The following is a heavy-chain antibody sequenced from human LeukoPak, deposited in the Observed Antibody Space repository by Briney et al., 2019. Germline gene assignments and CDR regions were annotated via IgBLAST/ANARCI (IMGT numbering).Heavy chain of an antibody. CDR2: IYYSGRT. D-gene: IGHD3-3*01. CDR3: ARNKDDFSRNWFDP. V-gene: IGHV4-59*12. Sequence: SETLSLTCTVSAGSISTYYWSWIRQPPGKGLEWIGNIYYSGRTDYNPSLKSRATISVDTSKNQFSLKLSSVTAADTAVYYCARNKDDFSRNWFDPWGQGTLVTVSS. CDR1: AGSISTYY. J-gene: IGHJ5*02.